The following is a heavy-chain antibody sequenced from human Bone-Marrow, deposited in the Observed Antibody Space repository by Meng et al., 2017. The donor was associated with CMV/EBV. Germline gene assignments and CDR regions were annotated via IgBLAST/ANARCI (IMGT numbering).Heavy chain of an antibody. CDR3: TRRGPDYYYAMDV. Sequence: ASVKVSCKASGYTFTSYDINWVRQATGQGLEWMGWMNPNSGNTGYAQKFQGRVTMTRDTSISTAYMELSSLTSEDTAVYSCTRRGPDYYYAMDVWGQGTTVTVSS. J-gene: IGHJ6*02. V-gene: IGHV1-8*01. CDR2: MNPNSGNT. CDR1: GYTFTSYD.